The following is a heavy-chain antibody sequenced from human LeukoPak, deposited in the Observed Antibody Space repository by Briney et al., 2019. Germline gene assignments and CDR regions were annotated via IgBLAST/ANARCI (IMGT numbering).Heavy chain of an antibody. CDR3: AKDLTVWDILTGYYNIFDY. J-gene: IGHJ4*02. CDR2: ISSGSSYI. D-gene: IGHD3-9*01. CDR1: GFTFSSYS. V-gene: IGHV3-21*04. Sequence: PGGSLRLSCAASGFTFSSYSMNWVRQAPGKGLEWVSSISSGSSYIYYADSVKGRFTISRDNAKNSLYQQMNSLRAEDTAVYYCAKDLTVWDILTGYYNIFDYWGQGTLVTVSS.